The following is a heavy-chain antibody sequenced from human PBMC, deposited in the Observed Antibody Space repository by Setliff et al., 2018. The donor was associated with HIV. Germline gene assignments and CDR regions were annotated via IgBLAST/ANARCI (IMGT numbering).Heavy chain of an antibody. CDR1: GGSMSTYY. CDR3: ARSVDTTLVPAYMDV. D-gene: IGHD5-18*01. Sequence: SETLSLTCTVSGGSMSTYYWSGIRQPPGKGLEWIGYIYTSGSTNYNPSLRSRVTISVDTSKNQFSLKLSSVTAADTAVYYCARSVDTTLVPAYMDVWGKGTTVTVSS. J-gene: IGHJ6*03. CDR2: IYTSGST. V-gene: IGHV4-59*01.